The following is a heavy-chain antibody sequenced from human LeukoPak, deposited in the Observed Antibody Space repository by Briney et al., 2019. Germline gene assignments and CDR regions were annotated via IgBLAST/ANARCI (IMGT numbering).Heavy chain of an antibody. Sequence: SETLSLTCGVSGMSLSDYYWTWIRQSPGKGLEWIGEINHGGSTDYNPSLKSRVTISIDTSKDQFSLKLSSVTAADTAVYYCARDECGSCYPNSNWFDPWGQGTLVTVSS. CDR3: ARDECGSCYPNSNWFDP. V-gene: IGHV4-34*01. CDR1: GMSLSDYY. J-gene: IGHJ5*02. CDR2: INHGGST. D-gene: IGHD2-15*01.